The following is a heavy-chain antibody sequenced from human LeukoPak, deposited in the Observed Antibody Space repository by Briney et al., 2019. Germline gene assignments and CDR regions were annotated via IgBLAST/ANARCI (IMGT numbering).Heavy chain of an antibody. CDR2: IYYSGST. V-gene: IGHV4-39*07. D-gene: IGHD5-12*01. J-gene: IGHJ4*02. Sequence: SETLSLTCTVSGGSITNDGFYWGCIRQPPGKGLEWVGSIYYSGSTYYNPSLKSRVSMSVDTSKHQFSLNLSSLTAADTAVYFCARSSRGNVDYWGQGTLVTVS. CDR1: GGSITNDGFY. CDR3: ARSSRGNVDY.